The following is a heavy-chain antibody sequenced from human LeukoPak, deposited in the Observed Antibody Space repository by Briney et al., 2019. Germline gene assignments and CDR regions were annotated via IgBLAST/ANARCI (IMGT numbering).Heavy chain of an antibody. J-gene: IGHJ4*02. D-gene: IGHD6-13*01. CDR3: ARGAEAETSPLDF. CDR1: GYIFSDYY. V-gene: IGHV1-2*02. Sequence: ASVKVSCKASGYIFSDYYMHWVRQAPGQGLEWLGWINPKSGAADYAQQFSGRVTMTRDTSINTDYMEMKRVTSDDTAVYYCARGAEAETSPLDFWGQGTLVTVSS. CDR2: INPKSGAA.